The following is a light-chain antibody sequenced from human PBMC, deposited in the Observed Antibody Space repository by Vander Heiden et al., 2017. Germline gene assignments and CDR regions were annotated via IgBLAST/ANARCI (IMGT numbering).Light chain of an antibody. V-gene: IGKV1-12*01. CDR3: QQANSFPLT. CDR1: QDISTL. Sequence: DIQMTQSPSSVPSSLGDSAPITCRASQDISTLLAWYQQKPGKAPKLLIYAASTLQSGVPSRFSGSGSGTDFTLTISSLQPEDFATYYCQQANSFPLTFGGGTKVEI. CDR2: AAS. J-gene: IGKJ4*01.